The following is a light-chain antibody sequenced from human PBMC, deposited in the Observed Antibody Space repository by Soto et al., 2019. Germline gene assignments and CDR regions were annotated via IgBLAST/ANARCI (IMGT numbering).Light chain of an antibody. J-gene: IGLJ1*01. Sequence: QSVLTQPASVSGSPGQSITISCTGTSSDVGGYNYVSWYQQHPGKAPKLMIYDVSNRPSGVSNRFSGSKSGNTASLTISGLQAEDEADYYCRSYTSSSTPVFGTVTKVTVL. CDR3: RSYTSSSTPV. CDR1: SSDVGGYNY. V-gene: IGLV2-14*01. CDR2: DVS.